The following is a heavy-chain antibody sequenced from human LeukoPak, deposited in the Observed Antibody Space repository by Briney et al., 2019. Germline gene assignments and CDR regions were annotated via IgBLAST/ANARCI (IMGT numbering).Heavy chain of an antibody. V-gene: IGHV1-18*01. CDR3: AREVDDSSGPFDY. J-gene: IGHJ4*02. CDR1: GYTFTSYG. CDR2: ISAYNGNT. D-gene: IGHD3-22*01. Sequence: ASVKVSCKASGYTFTSYGISWVRQAPGQGLEWMGWISAYNGNTNYAQKLQGRVTMTRDTSTSTVYMELSSLRSEDTAVYYCAREVDDSSGPFDYWGQGTLITVSS.